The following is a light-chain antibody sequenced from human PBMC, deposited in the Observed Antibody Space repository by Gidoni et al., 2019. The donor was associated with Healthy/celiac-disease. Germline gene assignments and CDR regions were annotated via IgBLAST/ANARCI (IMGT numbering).Light chain of an antibody. Sequence: EIVSTQSPATLSVSPGERATLSCRASKSVSSYLAWYQQTPGQAPRLLIYDASNRATGLPARFSGIWSGTDFTLTISSLEPEDFAVYYCQQRSNWPLTFGGGTKVEIK. CDR3: QQRSNWPLT. CDR2: DAS. J-gene: IGKJ4*01. V-gene: IGKV3-11*01. CDR1: KSVSSY.